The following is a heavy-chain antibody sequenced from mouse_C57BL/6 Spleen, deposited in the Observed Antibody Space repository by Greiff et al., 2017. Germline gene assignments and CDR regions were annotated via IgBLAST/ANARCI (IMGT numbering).Heavy chain of an antibody. V-gene: IGHV1-82*01. CDR3: AREGGNYPYWYFDV. J-gene: IGHJ1*03. D-gene: IGHD2-1*01. CDR2: IYPGDGDT. Sequence: QVQLQQSGPELVKPGASVKISCKASGYAFSSSWMNWVKQRPGKGLEWIGRIYPGDGDTNYNGKFKGKATLTADKSSSTAYMQLSSLTSEDSAVYFCAREGGNYPYWYFDVWGTGTTVTVSS. CDR1: GYAFSSSW.